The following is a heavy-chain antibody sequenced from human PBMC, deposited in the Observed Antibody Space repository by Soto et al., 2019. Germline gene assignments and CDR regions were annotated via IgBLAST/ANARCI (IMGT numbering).Heavy chain of an antibody. Sequence: GGSLRLSCAASGFTFSNYAMSWVRQAPGKGLEWVSGISGSDKRTYYADSVMGRFTISRDNSKNTLYLQMNSLRAEDRAVYSCSTTEDSTIWSFGHWGERTAVNV. J-gene: IGHJ5*02. V-gene: IGHV3-23*01. CDR3: STTEDSTIWSFGH. CDR1: GFTFSNYA. D-gene: IGHD6-6*01. CDR2: ISGSDKRT.